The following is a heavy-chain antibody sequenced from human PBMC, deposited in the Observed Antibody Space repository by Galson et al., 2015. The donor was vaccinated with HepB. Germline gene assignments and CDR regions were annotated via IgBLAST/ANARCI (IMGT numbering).Heavy chain of an antibody. V-gene: IGHV1-69*10. CDR3: ASRGGYCSSTSCSTLASHYYYYMDV. CDR1: GGTFSSYA. J-gene: IGHJ6*03. CDR2: IIPILGIA. D-gene: IGHD2-2*01. Sequence: SVKVSCKASGGTFSSYAISWVRQAPGRGLEWMGGIIPILGIANYAQKFQGRVTITADKSTSTAYMELSSLRSEDTAVYYCASRGGYCSSTSCSTLASHYYYYMDVWGKGTTVTVSS.